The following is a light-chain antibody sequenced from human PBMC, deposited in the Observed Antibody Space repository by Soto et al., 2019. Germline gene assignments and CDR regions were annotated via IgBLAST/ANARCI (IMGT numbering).Light chain of an antibody. CDR2: AAS. CDR1: QSITNY. J-gene: IGKJ1*01. V-gene: IGKV1-39*01. Sequence: IQMTQSPSSLSASVGDRVTITCRASQSITNYLNWYQQKPGKAPKLLIYAASSLQSGVPSRFSGSESGTDFTLSISSLQPEDFATYYCQQSYSTPWTFGQGTKVEIK. CDR3: QQSYSTPWT.